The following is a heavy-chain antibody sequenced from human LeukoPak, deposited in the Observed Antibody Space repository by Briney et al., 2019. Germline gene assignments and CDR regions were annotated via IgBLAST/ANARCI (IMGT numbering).Heavy chain of an antibody. CDR1: GFTFSSYA. D-gene: IGHD3-16*01. J-gene: IGHJ4*02. CDR2: ITGSGAGT. CDR3: ARDGRGGYLDS. Sequence: GGSLRLSCAASGFTFSSYALIWVRQAPERGLQWVSAITGSGAGTYYADSVKGRFTISRDNSKNTLYLQMNSLRAEDTAVYYCARDGRGGYLDSWGQGTLVTVSS. V-gene: IGHV3-23*01.